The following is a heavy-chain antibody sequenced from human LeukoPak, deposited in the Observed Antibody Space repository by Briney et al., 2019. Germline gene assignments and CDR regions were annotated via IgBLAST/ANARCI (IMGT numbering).Heavy chain of an antibody. D-gene: IGHD2-21*02. J-gene: IGHJ4*02. Sequence: GWSLRLSCAASGFTFSNYAVSGVRQAPGTGLEWVSTISGSGGITYYADSLKGRFTISRDNSQNTLFLQMNRLRAEDTAVYYCAKDSCGGDCYSFDYWGREPWSPCPQ. CDR1: GFTFSNYA. CDR3: AKDSCGGDCYSFDY. V-gene: IGHV3-23*01. CDR2: ISGSGGIT.